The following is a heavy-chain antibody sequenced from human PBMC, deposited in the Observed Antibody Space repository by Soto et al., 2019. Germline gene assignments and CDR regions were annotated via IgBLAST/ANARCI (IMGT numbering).Heavy chain of an antibody. V-gene: IGHV1-69*01. Sequence: QVQLVQSGAEVKKPGSSVKVSCRASGVSFTDHGISWLRQAPGQGLEWIGGFTPKFGTANYAPNFQGRVSITADESKITASVTLRSLRPEYTAVYFCARGVVSGFEHWYFDLWGRGTLITVSS. D-gene: IGHD5-12*01. CDR3: ARGVVSGFEHWYFDL. CDR2: FTPKFGTA. CDR1: GVSFTDHG. J-gene: IGHJ2*01.